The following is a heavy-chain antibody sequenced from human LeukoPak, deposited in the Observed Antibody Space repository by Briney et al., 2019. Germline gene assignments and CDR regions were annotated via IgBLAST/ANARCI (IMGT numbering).Heavy chain of an antibody. D-gene: IGHD3-22*01. V-gene: IGHV4-39*01. J-gene: IGHJ4*02. CDR3: ARLEASSGYPDYFDY. CDR2: IYYSGST. Sequence: SETLSLTCTVSGDSINSGTYYWGWIRRPPGEGLEWIGSIYYSGSTYYNPSLKSRGTIFVDTSKTQFSLNLSSVTAADTAVYYCARLEASSGYPDYFDYWGQGTLVTVSS. CDR1: GDSINSGTYY.